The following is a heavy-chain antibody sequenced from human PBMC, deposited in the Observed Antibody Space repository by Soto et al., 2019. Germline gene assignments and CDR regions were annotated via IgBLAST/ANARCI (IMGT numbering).Heavy chain of an antibody. V-gene: IGHV4-30-4*01. CDR3: ARGGYSSSWYRGNNWFDP. D-gene: IGHD6-13*01. CDR2: IYYSGST. Sequence: SETLSLTCTVSGGSISSGDYYWSWIRQPPGKGLEWIGYIYYSGSTYYNPSLKSRVTISVDTSKNQFSLKLSSVTAADTAVYYCARGGYSSSWYRGNNWFDPWSQGTLVTVSS. CDR1: GGSISSGDYY. J-gene: IGHJ5*02.